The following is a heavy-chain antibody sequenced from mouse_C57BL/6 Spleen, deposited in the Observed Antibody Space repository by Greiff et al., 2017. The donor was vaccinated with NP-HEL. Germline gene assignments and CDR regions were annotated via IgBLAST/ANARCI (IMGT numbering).Heavy chain of an antibody. CDR1: GYTFTSYW. Sequence: QVQLQQSWAELAKPGASVKLSCKASGYTFTSYWMHWVKQRPGQGLEWIGYINPSSGYTKYNQKFKDKATLTADKSSSTAYMQLSSLTYEDSAVYYCAGHYYGSSYGAYWGQGTTLTVSS. CDR2: INPSSGYT. CDR3: AGHYYGSSYGAY. J-gene: IGHJ2*01. V-gene: IGHV1-7*01. D-gene: IGHD1-1*01.